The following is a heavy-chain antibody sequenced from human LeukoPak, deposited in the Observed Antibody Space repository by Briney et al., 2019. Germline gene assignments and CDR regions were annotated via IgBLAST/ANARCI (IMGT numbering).Heavy chain of an antibody. CDR2: ISGGGGST. CDR1: GFTFSSYG. V-gene: IGHV3-23*01. Sequence: GRSLRLSCAASGFTFSSYGVHWVRQAPGKGLEWVSAISGGGGSTYYADSVKGRFTISRDNSKNTLYLQMNSLRDEDTAVYYCAKQDYGSGSSNWFDPWGQGTLVTVSS. CDR3: AKQDYGSGSSNWFDP. J-gene: IGHJ5*02. D-gene: IGHD3-10*01.